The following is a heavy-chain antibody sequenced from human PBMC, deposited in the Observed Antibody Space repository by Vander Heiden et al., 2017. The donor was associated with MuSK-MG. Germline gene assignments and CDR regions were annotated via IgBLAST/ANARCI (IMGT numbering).Heavy chain of an antibody. CDR2: IRSKAYGGTT. CDR1: GFTFGDYA. J-gene: IGHJ3*02. Sequence: EVQLVESGVGLVQPGRSLRLSCTVSGFTFGDYAMSWFRQAPGKGLEWLSFIRSKAYGGTTEYAASVKGRFTISRDDSKSIAYLQMSSLKTEDTAVYYCTRRSYDILTGYPTGAFDIWGQGTMVTVSS. CDR3: TRRSYDILTGYPTGAFDI. D-gene: IGHD3-9*01. V-gene: IGHV3-49*03.